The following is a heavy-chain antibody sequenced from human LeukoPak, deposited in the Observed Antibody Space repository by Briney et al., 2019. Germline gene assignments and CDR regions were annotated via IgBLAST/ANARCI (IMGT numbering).Heavy chain of an antibody. V-gene: IGHV3-23*01. D-gene: IGHD4-17*01. CDR2: ISGSGGST. J-gene: IGHJ4*02. CDR1: GFTFSSYA. Sequence: PGGSLRLSCAASGFTFSSYAMSWVRQAPGKGLEWVSAISGSGGSTYYADSVKGRFTISRDNSKNTLYLQMNSLRAEDTAVYYCAKDGHRDDYGDTYYFDYWGQGTLVTVSS. CDR3: AKDGHRDDYGDTYYFDY.